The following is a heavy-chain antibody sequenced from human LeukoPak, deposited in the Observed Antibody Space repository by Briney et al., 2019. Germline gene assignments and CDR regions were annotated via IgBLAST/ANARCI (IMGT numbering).Heavy chain of an antibody. V-gene: IGHV4-34*01. CDR3: ARGQLVIAAAPPYFDY. CDR2: INHSGST. D-gene: IGHD6-13*01. Sequence: SETLSLTCAVYGGSFSGYYWSWIRQPPGKGLEWIGEINHSGSTNYNPSLKSRVTISVDTSKNQFPLKLSSVTAADTAVYYCARGQLVIAAAPPYFDYWGQGTLVTVSS. J-gene: IGHJ4*02. CDR1: GGSFSGYY.